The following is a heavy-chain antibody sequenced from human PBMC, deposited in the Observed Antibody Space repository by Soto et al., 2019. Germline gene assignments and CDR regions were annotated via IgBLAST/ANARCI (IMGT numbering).Heavy chain of an antibody. J-gene: IGHJ4*02. CDR3: ARAGGAVVPAAIGYFDY. V-gene: IGHV3-7*03. D-gene: IGHD2-2*02. Sequence: GXSRRLSCAATVFTFSSYCISWVRHAPGKGLEWVANIKQDGSEKYYVDSVKGRFTISRDNAKNSLYLQMNSLRAEDTAVYYCARAGGAVVPAAIGYFDYWGQGTLVTVSS. CDR2: IKQDGSEK. CDR1: VFTFSSYC.